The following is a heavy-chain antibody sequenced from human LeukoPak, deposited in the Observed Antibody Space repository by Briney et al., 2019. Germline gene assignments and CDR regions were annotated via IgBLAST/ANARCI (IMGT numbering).Heavy chain of an antibody. CDR3: ARFRAGSGWANFDY. CDR2: IYHSGST. Sequence: SETLSLTCTVSGYSISSGYYWGWIRQPPGKGLEWIGSIYHSGSTYYNPSLKSRVTISVDTSKNQFSLKLSSVTAADTAVYYCARFRAGSGWANFDYWGQGTLVTVSS. D-gene: IGHD6-19*01. J-gene: IGHJ4*02. CDR1: GYSISSGYY. V-gene: IGHV4-38-2*02.